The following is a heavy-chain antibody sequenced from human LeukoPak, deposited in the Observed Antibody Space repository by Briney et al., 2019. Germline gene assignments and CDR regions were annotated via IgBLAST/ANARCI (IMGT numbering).Heavy chain of an antibody. Sequence: PSETLSLTCTVSGGSISPYYWSWIRETPGEGLGWIGYLLDSATTTNYNPSLKSRVTKSGETSKNQFSLKLSSVTAADTAVYYCARVGDWNDLVYWGQGTLVTVSS. CDR3: ARVGDWNDLVY. CDR2: LLDSATT. V-gene: IGHV4-59*01. CDR1: GGSISPYY. D-gene: IGHD1-1*01. J-gene: IGHJ4*02.